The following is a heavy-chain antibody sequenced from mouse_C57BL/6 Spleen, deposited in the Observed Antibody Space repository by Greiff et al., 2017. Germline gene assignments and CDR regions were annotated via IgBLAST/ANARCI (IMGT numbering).Heavy chain of an antibody. D-gene: IGHD1-1*01. CDR1: GYSITSGYY. J-gene: IGHJ2*01. V-gene: IGHV3-6*01. CDR3: AREATVGVYFDY. CDR2: ISYDGSN. Sequence: EVKLQQSGPGLVKPSQSLSLTCSVTGYSITSGYYWNWIRQFPGNKLEWMGYISYDGSNNYNPSLKNPISITRDTSKNQFFLKLNSVTTEDTATYYCAREATVGVYFDYWGQGTTLTVSS.